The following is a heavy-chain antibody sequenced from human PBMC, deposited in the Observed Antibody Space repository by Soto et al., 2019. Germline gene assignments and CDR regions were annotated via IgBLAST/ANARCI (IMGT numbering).Heavy chain of an antibody. Sequence: EVQLLESGGGLVQPGGSLRLSCAASGFTFSSYAMSWVRQAPGKGLEWVSAISGSGGSTYYADSVKGRFTISRDNSKNTLYLQMNSLRAEDTAVYYCAKDGEQYSSSSRPYYFDYWGQGTLVTVSS. CDR3: AKDGEQYSSSSRPYYFDY. CDR2: ISGSGGST. V-gene: IGHV3-23*01. CDR1: GFTFSSYA. J-gene: IGHJ4*02. D-gene: IGHD6-13*01.